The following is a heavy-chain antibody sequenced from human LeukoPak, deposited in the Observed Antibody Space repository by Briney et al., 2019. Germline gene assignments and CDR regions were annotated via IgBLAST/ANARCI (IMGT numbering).Heavy chain of an antibody. CDR3: ARGYWPNSPLDY. Sequence: PSETLSLTCAVYGVSFSGYYWSWLRQPPGKGLEWVGEINHSGSTNYNPSLKSRVTISVDTSKNQFSLKLSSVTAADTAVYYCARGYWPNSPLDYWGQGTLVTVSS. J-gene: IGHJ4*02. CDR1: GVSFSGYY. D-gene: IGHD2-15*01. V-gene: IGHV4-34*01. CDR2: INHSGST.